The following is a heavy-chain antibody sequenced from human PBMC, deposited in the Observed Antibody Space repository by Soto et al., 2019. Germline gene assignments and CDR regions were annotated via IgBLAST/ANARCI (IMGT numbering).Heavy chain of an antibody. CDR1: GGCISSNY. CDR3: ARSRREAVAGYTLDN. D-gene: IGHD6-13*01. CDR2: VYNSGST. J-gene: IGHJ4*02. V-gene: IGHV4-59*01. Sequence: XATLWLTFTFCGGCISSNYWTWIRQPPGKGLEWIGYVYNSGSTNYNPSLKSRVTISEDTSKSQFSLKVNSMTAADTAVYYCARSRREAVAGYTLDNWGQGILVTVSS.